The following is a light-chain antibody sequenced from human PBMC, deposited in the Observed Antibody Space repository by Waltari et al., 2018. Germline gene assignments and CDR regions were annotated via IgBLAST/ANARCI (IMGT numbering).Light chain of an antibody. Sequence: SYVLNQPPSVSAAPGQTATITCGGHNLGSNSVHWYQQKAGQAPVVVVLDDDARASGIPERFSSSKSGNTATLTITRVEGGDDADFYCQVWDSSSDHVVFGGGTKLTVL. CDR2: DDD. CDR1: NLGSNS. J-gene: IGLJ2*01. CDR3: QVWDSSSDHVV. V-gene: IGLV3-21*02.